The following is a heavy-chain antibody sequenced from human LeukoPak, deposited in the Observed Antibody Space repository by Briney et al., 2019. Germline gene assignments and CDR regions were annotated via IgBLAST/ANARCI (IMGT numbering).Heavy chain of an antibody. J-gene: IGHJ4*02. CDR1: GFTFSSYS. CDR2: ISSFSGTI. Sequence: GGSLRLSCAASGFTFSSYSMNWVRQAPGKGLEWVSYISSFSGTINYADSVKGRFTISRDNAKSSLYLQMNSLRAEDTAVYYCARDQGGVGYWGQGTLVTVSS. D-gene: IGHD3-16*01. CDR3: ARDQGGVGY. V-gene: IGHV3-48*01.